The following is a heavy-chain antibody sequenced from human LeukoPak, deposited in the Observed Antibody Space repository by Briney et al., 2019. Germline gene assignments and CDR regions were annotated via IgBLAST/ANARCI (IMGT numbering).Heavy chain of an antibody. CDR2: IYTSGST. D-gene: IGHD3-22*01. V-gene: IGHV4-4*07. CDR1: GGSISSYY. J-gene: IGHJ4*02. CDR3: ARGPLYYYDSSGYYYNYFDY. Sequence: SETLSLTCTVSGGSISSYYWSWIRQPAGKGLEWIGRIYTSGSTNYNPSLKSRVTMSVDTSKNQFSLKLSSVTAADTAVYYCARGPLYYYDSSGYYYNYFDYWGQGTLVTVSS.